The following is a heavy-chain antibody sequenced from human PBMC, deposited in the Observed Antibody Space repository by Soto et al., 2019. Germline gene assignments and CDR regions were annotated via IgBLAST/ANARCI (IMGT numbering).Heavy chain of an antibody. Sequence: GGSLRLSCAASGFTFSSYAMHWVRQAPGKGLEWVAVISYDGSNKYYADSVKGRFTISRDNSKNTLYLQMNSLRAEDTAVYYCARGLSAVAGTSFYLFLLGYYYGMDVWGQGTTVTVSS. CDR2: ISYDGSNK. D-gene: IGHD6-19*01. CDR3: ARGLSAVAGTSFYLFLLGYYYGMDV. CDR1: GFTFSSYA. J-gene: IGHJ6*02. V-gene: IGHV3-30-3*01.